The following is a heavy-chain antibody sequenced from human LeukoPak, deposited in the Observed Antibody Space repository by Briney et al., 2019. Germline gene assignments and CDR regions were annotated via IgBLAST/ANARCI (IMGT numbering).Heavy chain of an antibody. V-gene: IGHV4-59*01. CDR3: ARMSSGWYLGWLDP. Sequence: SETLSLTCTVSGGSISSYYWSWIRQPPGKGLEWIGYIYYSGSTNYNPSLKSRVTISVDTSKNQFSLKLSSVTAADTAVYYCARMSSGWYLGWLDPWGQGTLVTVSS. CDR1: GGSISSYY. D-gene: IGHD6-19*01. J-gene: IGHJ5*02. CDR2: IYYSGST.